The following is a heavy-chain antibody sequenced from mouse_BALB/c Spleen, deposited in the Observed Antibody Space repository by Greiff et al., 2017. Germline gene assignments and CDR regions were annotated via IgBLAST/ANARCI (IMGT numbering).Heavy chain of an antibody. J-gene: IGHJ4*01. CDR1: GYSFTGYY. V-gene: IGHV1S34*01. Sequence: LVKTGASVKISCKASGYSFTGYYMHWVKQSHGKSLEWIVYISCYNGVTSYNQKFKGKATFTVDTSSSTAYMQFNSLTSEDSAVYYCARGLPHYYAMDYWGQGTSVTVSS. D-gene: IGHD5-5*01. CDR3: ARGLPHYYAMDY. CDR2: ISCYNGVT.